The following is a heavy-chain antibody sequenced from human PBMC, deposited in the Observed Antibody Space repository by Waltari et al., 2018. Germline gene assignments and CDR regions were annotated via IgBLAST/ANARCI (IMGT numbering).Heavy chain of an antibody. CDR2: IRHDNSEI. Sequence: EVQLVESGGGLVQRGGSLRLSCAASGFTFSNYWTSWVRQAPGKGLEWVANIRHDNSEIYYVDSVKGRFTISRDNAKNSLFLQMNSLRGEDTAVYYCARDPGRVGFDYWGQGTLVTVSS. J-gene: IGHJ4*02. D-gene: IGHD1-26*01. CDR3: ARDPGRVGFDY. V-gene: IGHV3-7*01. CDR1: GFTFSNYW.